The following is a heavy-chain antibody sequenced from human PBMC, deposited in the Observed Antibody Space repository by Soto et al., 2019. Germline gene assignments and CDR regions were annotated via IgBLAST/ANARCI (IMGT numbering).Heavy chain of an antibody. Sequence: ASVKVSCKASGYTFTSYYMHWLRQAPGQGLEWMGIINPSGGSTSYAQKFQGRVTMTRDTSTSTVYMELSSLRSEDTAVYYCARDQPDYYDSRPFDIWGQGTMVTVSS. CDR3: ARDQPDYYDSRPFDI. V-gene: IGHV1-46*01. CDR1: GYTFTSYY. D-gene: IGHD3-22*01. CDR2: INPSGGST. J-gene: IGHJ3*02.